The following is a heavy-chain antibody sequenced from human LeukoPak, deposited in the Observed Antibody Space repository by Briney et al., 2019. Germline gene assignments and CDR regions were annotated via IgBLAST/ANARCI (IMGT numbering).Heavy chain of an antibody. CDR2: IKQDGSEK. V-gene: IGHV3-7*03. Sequence: ETGGSLRLSCAASGFTFSSYWMSWVRQAPGKGLEWVANIKQDGSEKYYVDSVKGRFTISRDNAKNSLYLQMNSLRAEDTAVYYCARGYDSSGYYHNWFDPWGQGTLVTVSS. CDR3: ARGYDSSGYYHNWFDP. D-gene: IGHD3-22*01. J-gene: IGHJ5*02. CDR1: GFTFSSYW.